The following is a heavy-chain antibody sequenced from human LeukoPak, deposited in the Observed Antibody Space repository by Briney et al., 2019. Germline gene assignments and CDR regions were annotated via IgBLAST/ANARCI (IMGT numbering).Heavy chain of an antibody. CDR1: GFTFSDYY. Sequence: PGGSLRLSCAASGFTFSDYYMSWIRQAPGKGLEWVSYISSSGSTIYYADSVRGRFTISRDNAKNSLYLQMNSLRAEDTAVYYCAREYSSSWYGFDYWGQGTLVTVSS. CDR2: ISSSGSTI. D-gene: IGHD6-13*01. J-gene: IGHJ4*02. V-gene: IGHV3-11*01. CDR3: AREYSSSWYGFDY.